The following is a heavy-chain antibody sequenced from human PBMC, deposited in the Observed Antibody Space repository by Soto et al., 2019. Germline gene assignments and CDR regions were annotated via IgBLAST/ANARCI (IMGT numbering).Heavy chain of an antibody. Sequence: EVQLVESGGGLVQPGGSLKVSCAASGFTFSDSTIHWVRQASGKGLEWVGRIRSEVYSYATVCAASVKDRFTISRDDSKNTAYLQMNSLKIEDTAVDYFSRCSGSYCMDVWGQGTTVTVSS. V-gene: IGHV3-73*02. CDR3: SRCSGSYCMDV. CDR1: GFTFSDST. D-gene: IGHD3-10*02. J-gene: IGHJ6*02. CDR2: IRSEVYSYAT.